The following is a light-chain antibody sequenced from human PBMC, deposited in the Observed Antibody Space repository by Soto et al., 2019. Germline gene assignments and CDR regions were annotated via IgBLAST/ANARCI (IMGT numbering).Light chain of an antibody. J-gene: IGLJ3*02. V-gene: IGLV1-51*02. Sequence: QSVLTQPPSVSAAPGQEVTISCSGSSSNIGIDFVSWYQHLPGTAPKLLIYEDNKRPSWIPDRFSGSKSGTLATLVITGLQTGDEADYYCGAWDISLSGGVFGGGTKL. CDR1: SSNIGIDF. CDR2: EDN. CDR3: GAWDISLSGGV.